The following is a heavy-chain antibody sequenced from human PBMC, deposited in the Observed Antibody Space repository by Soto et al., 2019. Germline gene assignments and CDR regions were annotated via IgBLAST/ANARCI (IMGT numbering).Heavy chain of an antibody. Sequence: EMQVLESGGGLVQPGGSLTLSCAASEVTLVNSAINWVRQAPGKGLEWVSTISSSGAATYYADFVKGRFTISRENSKNTMYMEINSLRAEDTAVYYCAKGSERYAWSGDAFDIWGQGTMVTVSS. CDR1: EVTLVNSA. J-gene: IGHJ3*02. D-gene: IGHD5-12*01. CDR2: ISSSGAAT. V-gene: IGHV3-23*01. CDR3: AKGSERYAWSGDAFDI.